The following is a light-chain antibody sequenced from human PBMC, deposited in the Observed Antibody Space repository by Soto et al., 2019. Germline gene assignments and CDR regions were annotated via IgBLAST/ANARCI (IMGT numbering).Light chain of an antibody. CDR2: DVS. CDR1: SRDVGGYNY. Sequence: SVLNPPRSLSGVPRPAGTISPPEKSRDVGGYNYVSWYQQHPGKAPKLMIYDVSKRPSGVPDRFSGSKSGNTASLTISGLQAEDEADYYCCSYAGTYTYVFGNGTKVTVL. V-gene: IGLV2-11*01. J-gene: IGLJ1*01. CDR3: CSYAGTYTYV.